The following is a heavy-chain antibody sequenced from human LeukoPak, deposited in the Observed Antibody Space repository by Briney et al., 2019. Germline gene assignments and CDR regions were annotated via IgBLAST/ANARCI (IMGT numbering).Heavy chain of an antibody. CDR1: GFTFDDYA. CDR2: ISWNSGSI. D-gene: IGHD6-13*01. V-gene: IGHV3-9*01. CDR3: AKDIVAAGPRNYYHHGMDV. Sequence: GRSLRLSCAASGFTFDDYAMHWVRQAPGKGLEWVSGISWNSGSIGYADSVKGRFTISRDNAKNSLYLQMNSLRAEDTALYYCAKDIVAAGPRNYYHHGMDVWGQGTTVNGPS. J-gene: IGHJ6*02.